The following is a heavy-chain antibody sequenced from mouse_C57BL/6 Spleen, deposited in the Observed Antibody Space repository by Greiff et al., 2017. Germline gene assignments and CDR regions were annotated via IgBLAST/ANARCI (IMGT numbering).Heavy chain of an antibody. J-gene: IGHJ3*01. V-gene: IGHV1-85*01. CDR2: IYPRDGST. D-gene: IGHD6-5*01. CDR3: AREEGPILGPPAY. Sequence: QVQLQQSGPELVKPGASVKLSCTASGYTFTSYDINWVKQRPGQGLEWIGWIYPRDGSTKYNEKFKGKATLTVDTSCSTAYMELHSLTSEDSAVYLCAREEGPILGPPAYWGQGTLVTVSA. CDR1: GYTFTSYD.